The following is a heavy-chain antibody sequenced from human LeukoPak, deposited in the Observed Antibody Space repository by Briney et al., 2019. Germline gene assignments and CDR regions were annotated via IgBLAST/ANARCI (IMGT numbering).Heavy chain of an antibody. D-gene: IGHD6-19*01. CDR1: GGSFSGYY. CDR2: INHSGST. V-gene: IGHV4-34*01. J-gene: IGHJ4*02. CDR3: ARQSGDQSSAWYFDA. Sequence: SETLSLTCAVYGGSFSGYYWSWIRQPPGKGLEWIGEINHSGSTNYNPSLKSRVTTSVDTSTDQFSLRLSSATAADTAIYYCARQSGDQSSAWYFDAWGQGTLVTVSS.